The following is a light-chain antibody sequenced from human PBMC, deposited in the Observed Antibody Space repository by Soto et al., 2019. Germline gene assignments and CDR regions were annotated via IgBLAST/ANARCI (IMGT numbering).Light chain of an antibody. V-gene: IGKV1-5*01. CDR3: QHYNTYTWT. CDR1: QSVRSW. CDR2: DAS. Sequence: DIQMTQSPSTLSASVGDRVTITCRASQSVRSWLAWYQQKPGRAPKFLIYDASSLESGVPSRFSGSGSGTEFTLTISNLQPDDFATYYCQHYNTYTWTFGLGTRVE. J-gene: IGKJ1*01.